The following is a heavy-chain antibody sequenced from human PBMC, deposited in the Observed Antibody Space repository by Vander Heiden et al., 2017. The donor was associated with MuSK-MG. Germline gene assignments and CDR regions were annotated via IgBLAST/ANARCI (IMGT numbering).Heavy chain of an antibody. D-gene: IGHD3-9*01. J-gene: IGHJ4*02. CDR2: IYNSGST. Sequence: QVQLQESGPGLVKPSETLSLTCTVSGYSISSGYYWGWIRQPPGKGLEWIGSIYNSGSTDDNPSLKSRVTISVDTSKNQFSLKMRSVTAADTAVYDGARGYFDGPDDWGQGTMVTVSS. CDR3: ARGYFDGPDD. V-gene: IGHV4-38-2*02. CDR1: GYSISSGYY.